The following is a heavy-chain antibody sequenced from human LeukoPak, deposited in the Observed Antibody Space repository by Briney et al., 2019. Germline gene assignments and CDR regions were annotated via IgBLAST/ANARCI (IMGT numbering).Heavy chain of an antibody. V-gene: IGHV4-4*07. CDR2: IHTRGST. Sequence: SETLSLTCAVCGGSFSGYCWTWIRQPAGKGLEWIGRIHTRGSTNYNPSLKSRVTMSVDTSKNQFSLKLSSVTAADTAVYYCARDQYYYDSSGTITLDYWGQGTLVTVSS. J-gene: IGHJ4*02. CDR3: ARDQYYYDSSGTITLDY. D-gene: IGHD3-22*01. CDR1: GGSFSGYC.